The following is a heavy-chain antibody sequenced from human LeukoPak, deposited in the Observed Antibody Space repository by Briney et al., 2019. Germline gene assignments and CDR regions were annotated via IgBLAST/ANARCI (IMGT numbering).Heavy chain of an antibody. CDR2: INPNSGGT. V-gene: IGHV1-2*02. CDR3: ARDQRAAVAGYYYYYYGMDV. J-gene: IGHJ6*02. Sequence: ASVKVSCKASGYTFTGYYMHWVRQAPGQGLEWMGWINPNSGGTNYAQKFQGRVTMTRDTSISTAYMELSRLRSDDTAVYYCARDQRAAVAGYYYYYYGMDVWGQGTTVTVSS. D-gene: IGHD6-19*01. CDR1: GYTFTGYY.